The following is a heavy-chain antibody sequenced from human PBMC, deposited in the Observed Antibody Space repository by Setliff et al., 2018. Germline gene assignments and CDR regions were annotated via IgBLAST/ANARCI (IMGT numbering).Heavy chain of an antibody. J-gene: IGHJ4*02. CDR1: GFTFSSSW. V-gene: IGHV3-7*03. D-gene: IGHD3-16*01. CDR3: ARGLGKGTVDY. CDR2: MNQDSTNK. Sequence: GESLKISCAASGFTFSSSWMIWVRQVPGKGLDWVANMNQDSTNKYHVDSVKGRFTISRDNAKNSLFLQMDSLRVEDTAVYYCARGLGKGTVDYWGQGTLVTGSS.